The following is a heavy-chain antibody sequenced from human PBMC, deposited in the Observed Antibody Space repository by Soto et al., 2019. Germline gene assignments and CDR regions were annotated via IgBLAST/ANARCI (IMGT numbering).Heavy chain of an antibody. Sequence: EVQLLESGGDLIQPGGSLRLSCAASGFTFNIYAMTWVRQAPGKGLECVSAISRYGDITYYADSVEGRFSISRDNSKNTLYLQMNSLRAEDTAVYYCAKDRYLDHDSRGYLFDNWGQGTLVTVSS. J-gene: IGHJ4*02. CDR2: ISRYGDIT. CDR1: GFTFNIYA. CDR3: AKDRYLDHDSRGYLFDN. D-gene: IGHD3-22*01. V-gene: IGHV3-23*01.